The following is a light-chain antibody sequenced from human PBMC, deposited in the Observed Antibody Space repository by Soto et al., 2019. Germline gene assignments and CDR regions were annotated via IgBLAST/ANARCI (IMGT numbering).Light chain of an antibody. CDR1: QSISSSF. V-gene: IGKV3-20*01. CDR2: GAS. Sequence: GDXVTFXXRXSQSISSSFLAWYQQKPGQAPRLLIYGASSLATGIPDRFSGSGSGTDFTLTISRLEPEDFAVYYCQQCGSSPETFGQGTTVDIK. J-gene: IGKJ1*01. CDR3: QQCGSSPET.